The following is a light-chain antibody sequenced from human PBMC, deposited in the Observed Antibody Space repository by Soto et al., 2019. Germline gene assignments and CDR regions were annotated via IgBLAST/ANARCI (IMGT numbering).Light chain of an antibody. Sequence: DIQMTQSPSTLSGSVGDRVTITCRASQTISSWLAWYQQKPGKAPKLLIYKASTLKSGVPSRFSGSGSGTEFTLTISSLQPDDFATYYCQQYNRPWTFGQGTKVDI. J-gene: IGKJ1*01. CDR1: QTISSW. CDR2: KAS. V-gene: IGKV1-5*03. CDR3: QQYNRPWT.